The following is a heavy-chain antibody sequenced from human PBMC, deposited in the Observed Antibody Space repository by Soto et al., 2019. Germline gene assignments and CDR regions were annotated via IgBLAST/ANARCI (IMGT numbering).Heavy chain of an antibody. Sequence: SETRSLTCTVSGFSISSGGYYWIWIRQHPGKGLEWIGYIYYSGSTYYNPSLKSRVTISVDTSKNQFSLKLSSVTAADTAVYYCARDRYSSSSVGPNWFDPWGQGTLVTVSS. CDR2: IYYSGST. J-gene: IGHJ5*02. CDR1: GFSISSGGYY. D-gene: IGHD6-13*01. V-gene: IGHV4-31*03. CDR3: ARDRYSSSSVGPNWFDP.